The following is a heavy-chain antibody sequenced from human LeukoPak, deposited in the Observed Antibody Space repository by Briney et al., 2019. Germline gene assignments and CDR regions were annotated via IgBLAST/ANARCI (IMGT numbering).Heavy chain of an antibody. CDR3: AREALGGSWYDY. CDR2: FDPENDET. J-gene: IGHJ4*02. CDR1: GYTLTELS. V-gene: IGHV1-24*01. Sequence: ASVKASCKVSGYTLTELSMHWVRQAPGKGLEWMGGFDPENDETIYAQKFQGRVTMTEDTSTSTAYMELRSLRSDDTAVYYCAREALGGSWYDYWGQGTLVTVSS. D-gene: IGHD6-13*01.